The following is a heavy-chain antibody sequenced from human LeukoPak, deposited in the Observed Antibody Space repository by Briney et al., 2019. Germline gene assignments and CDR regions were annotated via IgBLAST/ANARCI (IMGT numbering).Heavy chain of an antibody. CDR2: IYYSGYT. Sequence: SETLSLTCTVSGGSISSYYWSWIRQPPEKGLKWIGNIYYSGYTTYSPSLRSRVTISVDTSKNQFSLKLSSVTAADTAVYYCARETSQKGAHYMDVWGKGTTITISS. CDR3: ARETSQKGAHYMDV. D-gene: IGHD3-16*01. J-gene: IGHJ6*03. CDR1: GGSISSYY. V-gene: IGHV4-59*01.